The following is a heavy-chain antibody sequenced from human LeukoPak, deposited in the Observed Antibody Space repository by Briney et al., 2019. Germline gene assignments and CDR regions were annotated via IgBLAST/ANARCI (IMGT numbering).Heavy chain of an antibody. Sequence: PGGSLRLSCAASGLSVDGNYMTWVRRAPGKGLEWVSVIFSGGSTYYADSVKGRFTISRDNSKNTLYLQMNSLRAEDTAVYYCATCSGGSCYWDAFGIWGQGTMVTVSS. J-gene: IGHJ3*02. CDR2: IFSGGST. CDR1: GLSVDGNY. D-gene: IGHD2-15*01. V-gene: IGHV3-66*01. CDR3: ATCSGGSCYWDAFGI.